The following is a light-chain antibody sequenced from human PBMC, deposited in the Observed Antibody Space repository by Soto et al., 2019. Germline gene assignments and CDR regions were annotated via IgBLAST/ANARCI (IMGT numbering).Light chain of an antibody. Sequence: QSALTQSASLSGSPGQSITISCTGTSSDIGAYDYVSWFQQHPGKAPKLMISEVNNRPSGVSNRFSGSKSGNTAYLTISGLQVEDEAEYFFFSFTTTSTHVFGTGTKV. CDR3: FSFTTTSTHV. J-gene: IGLJ1*01. CDR1: SSDIGAYDY. V-gene: IGLV2-14*01. CDR2: EVN.